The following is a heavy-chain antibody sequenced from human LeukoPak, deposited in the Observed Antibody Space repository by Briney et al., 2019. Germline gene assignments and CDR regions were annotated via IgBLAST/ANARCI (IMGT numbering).Heavy chain of an antibody. CDR1: GGSISSYY. Sequence: SETLSLTCTVSGGSISSYYWSWIRQTPGKGLEWIGYIYYSGSTNFNPSLKSRVTISVDTSRNQFSLKMSSVTAADTAVYFCARGGPPGYYYDYYMDVWGKGTTVTISS. CDR3: ARGGPPGYYYDYYMDV. J-gene: IGHJ6*03. V-gene: IGHV4-59*01. CDR2: IYYSGST.